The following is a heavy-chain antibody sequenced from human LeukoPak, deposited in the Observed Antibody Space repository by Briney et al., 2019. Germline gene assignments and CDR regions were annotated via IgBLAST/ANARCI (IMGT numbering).Heavy chain of an antibody. CDR3: ARSWPGGYYGMDV. V-gene: IGHV4-34*01. J-gene: IGHJ6*02. D-gene: IGHD1-1*01. CDR2: INHSGST. CDR1: EFTFSTYS. Sequence: GSLRLSCAASEFTFSTYSMTWVRQPPGKGLEWIGEINHSGSTNYNPSLKSRVTISVDTSKNQFSLKLSSVTAADTAVYYCARSWPGGYYGMDVWGQGTTVTVSS.